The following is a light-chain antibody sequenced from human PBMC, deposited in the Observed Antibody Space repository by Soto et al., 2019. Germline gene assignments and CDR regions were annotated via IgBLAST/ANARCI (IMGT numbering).Light chain of an antibody. Sequence: QSALTQPASVSGSPGQSITISCTGTSSDVGGYNYVSWYQQHPGKAPKVMIYEVSNRPSGVSNRFSGSKSGNTASLIISGLQAEDEADYYCSSFPTSGTRVFGGGTKLTVL. CDR2: EVS. V-gene: IGLV2-14*01. CDR3: SSFPTSGTRV. CDR1: SSDVGGYNY. J-gene: IGLJ3*02.